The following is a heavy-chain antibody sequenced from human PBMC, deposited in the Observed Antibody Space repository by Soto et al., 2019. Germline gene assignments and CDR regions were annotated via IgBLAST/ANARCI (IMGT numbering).Heavy chain of an antibody. V-gene: IGHV1-18*01. D-gene: IGHD5-18*01. CDR3: ARHGGYSYEDDFDY. J-gene: IGHJ4*02. Sequence: QVQLVQSGAEVKKPGASVKVSCKASGYTFTSYAISWVRQAPGQGLEWMGWISAYNGNTNYAQKLQGRVTMTRNTSTSTDYMELRSLRSDDTAVYYCARHGGYSYEDDFDYWGQGTRVTVSS. CDR2: ISAYNGNT. CDR1: GYTFTSYA.